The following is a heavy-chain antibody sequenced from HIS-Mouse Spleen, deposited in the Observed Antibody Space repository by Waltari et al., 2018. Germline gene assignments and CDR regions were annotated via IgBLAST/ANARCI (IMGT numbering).Heavy chain of an antibody. CDR3: AKDKHHAFDY. J-gene: IGHJ4*02. V-gene: IGHV3-30*18. CDR2: ISYDGSNK. CDR1: GFTFSSYG. Sequence: QVQLVESGGGVVQPGRSLRLSCAASGFTFSSYGMHWVGQAPGKGLEWVAVISYDGSNKYYADSVKGRFTISRDNSKNTLYLQMNSLRAEDMAVYYCAKDKHHAFDYWGQGTLVTVSS.